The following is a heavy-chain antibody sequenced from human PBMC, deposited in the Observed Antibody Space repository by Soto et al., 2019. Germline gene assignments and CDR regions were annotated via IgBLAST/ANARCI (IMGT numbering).Heavy chain of an antibody. CDR3: AIGSTDSYPGSRIFDF. V-gene: IGHV3-23*01. CDR2: ITDTGGDA. Sequence: GGSLRLSCVASGLTFGSRAMSWVRQAPGEGLQWVSTITDTGGDAKYADSVRGRFVISRDNSKKTLYLQMTSLTAEDSAMYFCAIGSTDSYPGSRIFDFWGRGTLGTVPQ. CDR1: GLTFGSRA. D-gene: IGHD3-10*01. J-gene: IGHJ4*02.